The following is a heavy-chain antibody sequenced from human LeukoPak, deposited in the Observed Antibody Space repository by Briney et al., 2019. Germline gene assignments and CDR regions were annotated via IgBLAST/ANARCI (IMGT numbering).Heavy chain of an antibody. V-gene: IGHV3-48*01. CDR1: GFTFSDYT. J-gene: IGHJ6*02. D-gene: IGHD3-10*01. CDR3: AREKRERLWFGELFRFQYCGLDV. CDR2: ISSSRNTI. Sequence: GGSLRLSCVVSGFTFSDYTMNWVRQAPGKELEWVSYISSSRNTIYYADSVKGRFTISRDNARNSLYLQMNNLRADDTGVYYRAREKRERLWFGELFRFQYCGLDVWGQGTPVIVSS.